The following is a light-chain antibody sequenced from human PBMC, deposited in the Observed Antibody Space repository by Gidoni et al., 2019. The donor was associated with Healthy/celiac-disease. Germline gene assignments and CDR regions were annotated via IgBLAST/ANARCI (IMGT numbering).Light chain of an antibody. J-gene: IGKJ1*01. V-gene: IGKV3-20*01. CDR1: QSVSSSY. CDR2: GAS. CDR3: QQYGSSRT. Sequence: VLTQSPGTLSLSPGERATLSCRASQSVSSSYLAWYQQKPGQAPRLLIYGASSRATGIPDRFSGSGSGTDFTLTISRLEPEDFAVYYCQQYGSSRTFGQGTKVEIK.